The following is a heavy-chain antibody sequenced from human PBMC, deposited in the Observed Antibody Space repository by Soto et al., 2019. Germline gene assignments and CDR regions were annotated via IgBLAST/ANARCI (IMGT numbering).Heavy chain of an antibody. CDR1: GFTFSAYD. D-gene: IGHD2-15*01. CDR2: IGAADDP. Sequence: GGSLRLSCAASGFTFSAYDMHWVRQTTGKGLEWVSAIGAADDPYYLGSVKGRFTISRENAKNSLYLQMNSLRAEDTAVYYCARAYSGRLPRRADYYFAMDVWGQGATVTVSS. V-gene: IGHV3-13*05. J-gene: IGHJ6*02. CDR3: ARAYSGRLPRRADYYFAMDV.